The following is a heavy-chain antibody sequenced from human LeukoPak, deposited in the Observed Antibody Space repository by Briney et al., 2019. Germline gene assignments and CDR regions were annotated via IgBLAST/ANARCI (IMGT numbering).Heavy chain of an antibody. D-gene: IGHD1-1*01. Sequence: ASVKVSCKASGYTFTGYYMHWVRQAPGQGLEWMGWINPNSGGTNYAQKFQGRVTMTRDTSISTAYMELSRLRSDDTAVYYCAKDEVRLNDLSIYGETWFDPWGQGILVTVSS. CDR1: GYTFTGYY. V-gene: IGHV1-2*02. CDR3: AKDEVRLNDLSIYGETWFDP. J-gene: IGHJ5*02. CDR2: INPNSGGT.